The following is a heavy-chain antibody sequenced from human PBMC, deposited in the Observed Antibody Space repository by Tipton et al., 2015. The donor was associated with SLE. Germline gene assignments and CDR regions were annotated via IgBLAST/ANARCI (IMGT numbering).Heavy chain of an antibody. CDR3: ARADYGGNSNFDY. J-gene: IGHJ4*02. CDR2: IYYSGST. Sequence: TLSLTCTVSGGSISSSSYYWGWIRQPPGKGLEWIGSIYYSGSTYYNPSLKSRVAISLDTSNNQFSLKLSSVTAADTAVYYCARADYGGNSNFDYWGQGTLVTVSS. CDR1: GGSISSSSYY. D-gene: IGHD4-23*01. V-gene: IGHV4-39*07.